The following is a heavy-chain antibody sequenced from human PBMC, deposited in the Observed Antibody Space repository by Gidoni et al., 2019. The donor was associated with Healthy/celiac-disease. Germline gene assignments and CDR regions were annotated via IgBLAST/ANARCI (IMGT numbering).Heavy chain of an antibody. J-gene: IGHJ4*02. CDR3: ARDGYSSSPNFDY. Sequence: QLQLQESGPGLVKPSETLSLTCTVSGGSISSSSYYWGWIRQPPGKGLEWIGSIYYSGSTYYNPSLKSRVTISVDTSKNQFSLKLSSVTAADTAVYYCARDGYSSSPNFDYWGQGTLVTVSS. V-gene: IGHV4-39*07. D-gene: IGHD6-6*01. CDR1: GGSISSSSYY. CDR2: IYYSGST.